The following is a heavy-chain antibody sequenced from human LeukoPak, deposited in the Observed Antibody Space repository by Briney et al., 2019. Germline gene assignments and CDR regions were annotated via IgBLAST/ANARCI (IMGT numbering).Heavy chain of an antibody. CDR3: ARGHGDLIAAANWFDP. CDR2: INHSGST. CDR1: GGSFSGYY. V-gene: IGHV4-34*01. J-gene: IGHJ5*02. Sequence: PSETLSLTCAAYGGSFSGYYWSWIRQPPGKGLEWIGEINHSGSTNYNPSLKSRVTISVDTSKNQFSLKLSSVTAADTAVYYCARGHGDLIAAANWFDPWGQGTLVTVSS. D-gene: IGHD6-13*01.